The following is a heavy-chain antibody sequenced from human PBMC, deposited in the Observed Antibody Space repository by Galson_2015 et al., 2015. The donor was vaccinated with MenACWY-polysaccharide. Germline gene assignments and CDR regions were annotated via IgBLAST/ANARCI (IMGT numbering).Heavy chain of an antibody. V-gene: IGHV3-23*01. Sequence: SLRLSCAASGFTFNNHAMSWVRQAPGKGLEWVSGIGGRGGSGADTYYADSVKGRFTISRDNSKNTLYLQMNSLRAEDTAVYHCATGRSWYTLFDPLGQGTLVTVSS. CDR1: GFTFNNHA. J-gene: IGHJ5*02. CDR3: ATGRSWYTLFDP. D-gene: IGHD6-19*01. CDR2: IGGRGGSGADT.